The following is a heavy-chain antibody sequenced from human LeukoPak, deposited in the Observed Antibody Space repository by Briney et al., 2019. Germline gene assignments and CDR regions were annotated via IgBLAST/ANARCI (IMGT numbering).Heavy chain of an antibody. CDR2: ADYSGGT. V-gene: IGHV4-39*07. D-gene: IGHD6-19*01. CDR1: GDSVCSVTDY. Sequence: PSETLSLTCTVAGDSVCSVTDYWAWIRQPPGKGLGWLASADYSGGTYYNPSLESRVAISADMSKKQISLTLTSVTGADTAVYYCAGERGEDYSSGWYKTNYFDNWGQGIRVTASS. J-gene: IGHJ4*02. CDR3: AGERGEDYSSGWYKTNYFDN.